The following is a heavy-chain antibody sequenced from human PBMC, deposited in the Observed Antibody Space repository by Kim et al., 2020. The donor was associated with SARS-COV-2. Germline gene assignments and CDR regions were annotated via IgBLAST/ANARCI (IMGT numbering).Heavy chain of an antibody. J-gene: IGHJ4*02. Sequence: GSTNYNPSLKSRVTISVDTSKNQFSLKLSSVTAADTAVYYCASWLRTFDYWGQGTLVTVSS. D-gene: IGHD5-12*01. CDR3: ASWLRTFDY. CDR2: GST. V-gene: IGHV4-34*01.